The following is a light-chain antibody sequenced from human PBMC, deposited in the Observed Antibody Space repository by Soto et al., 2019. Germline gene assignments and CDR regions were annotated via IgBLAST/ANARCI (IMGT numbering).Light chain of an antibody. CDR1: SGHSSYA. CDR3: QTWGTGIRV. J-gene: IGLJ3*02. Sequence: QAVVTQSPSASASLGASVKLTCTLNSGHSSYAIAWHQQQPEKGPRYLMKVNSDGSHSRGDGIPDRFSGSSSGAERYLTISSLQSEDEADYYCQTWGTGIRVFGGGTKLTVL. CDR2: VNSDGSH. V-gene: IGLV4-69*01.